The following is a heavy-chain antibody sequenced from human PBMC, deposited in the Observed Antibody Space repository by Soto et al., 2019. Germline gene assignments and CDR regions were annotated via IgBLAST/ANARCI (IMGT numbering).Heavy chain of an antibody. CDR2: IYPGDSDT. D-gene: IGHD2-21*02. Sequence: GESLKISCKSSGFSFTSYWIGWVRQMPGKGLEWMGIIYPGDSDTRYSPSFQGQVTISADKSITTAYLQWRSLKASDTAMYYCARSPCGGDCIRFDPWGQGTLVTVSS. CDR1: GFSFTSYW. CDR3: ARSPCGGDCIRFDP. J-gene: IGHJ5*02. V-gene: IGHV5-51*01.